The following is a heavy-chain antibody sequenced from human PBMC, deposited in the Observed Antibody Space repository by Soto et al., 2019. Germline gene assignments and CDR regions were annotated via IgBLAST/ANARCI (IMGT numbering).Heavy chain of an antibody. CDR2: INHSGST. CDR1: GGSFSGYY. J-gene: IGHJ4*02. V-gene: IGHV4-34*01. D-gene: IGHD2-8*01. Sequence: QVQLQQWGAGLLKPSETLSLTCAVYGGSFSGYYWSWIRQPTGKGLEWIGEINHSGSTNYNPSLKSRVTISVDTYKNQCSLKLSSVTAADTAVYYCARDAVSPDYWGQGTLVTVSS. CDR3: ARDAVSPDY.